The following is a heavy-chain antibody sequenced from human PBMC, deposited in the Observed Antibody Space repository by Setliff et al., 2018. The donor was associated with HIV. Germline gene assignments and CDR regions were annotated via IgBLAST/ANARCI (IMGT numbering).Heavy chain of an antibody. J-gene: IGHJ4*02. Sequence: PGGSLRLSCAASGFTFPNYAISWVRQARGKGLEWVSSVSTSSSEIHYADSVRGRFTISRDNAKNSLYLQMNSLRAEDTAVYYCARASSYYYDSSGYSSYFDYWGQGTLVTVSS. CDR2: VSTSSSEI. D-gene: IGHD3-22*01. CDR3: ARASSYYYDSSGYSSYFDY. V-gene: IGHV3-21*01. CDR1: GFTFPNYA.